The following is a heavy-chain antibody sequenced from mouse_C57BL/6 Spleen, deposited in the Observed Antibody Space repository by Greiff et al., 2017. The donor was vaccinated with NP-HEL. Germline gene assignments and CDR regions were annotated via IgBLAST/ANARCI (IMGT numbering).Heavy chain of an antibody. Sequence: EVQLVESGGGLVKPGGSLKLSCAASGFTFSSYAMSWVRQTPEKRLEWVATISDGGSYTYYPDNVKGRFTISRDNAKNNLYLQMSHLKSEDTAMDYCSKVYDDYGGWAYWGQGTLVTVSA. D-gene: IGHD2-4*01. CDR2: ISDGGSYT. V-gene: IGHV5-4*01. CDR1: GFTFSSYA. J-gene: IGHJ3*01. CDR3: SKVYDDYGGWAY.